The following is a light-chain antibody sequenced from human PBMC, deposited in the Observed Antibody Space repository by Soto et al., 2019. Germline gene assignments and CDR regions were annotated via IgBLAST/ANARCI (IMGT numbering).Light chain of an antibody. CDR3: QQYNKWPIT. J-gene: IGKJ5*01. Sequence: EIEMTQSPATLSVSLGERATLSCRAGQTVGSDLAWYQQKPGQPPSLLISGASARAPGVPARFSGSGSETEFTLAISSLQSEDFAVYYCQQYNKWPITFGPGTRLEIK. CDR2: GAS. V-gene: IGKV3-15*01. CDR1: QTVGSD.